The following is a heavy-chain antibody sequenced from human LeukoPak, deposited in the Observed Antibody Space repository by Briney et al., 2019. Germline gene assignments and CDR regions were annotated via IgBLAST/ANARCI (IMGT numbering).Heavy chain of an antibody. CDR2: ISSSSSYI. Sequence: AGGSLRLSCAASGFTFSSYSMNWVRQAPGKGLEWVSSISSSSSYIYYADSVKGRFTISRDNAKNSLYLQMNSLRAEDTAVYYCARDSSDWPPHAFDIWGQGTMVTVSP. J-gene: IGHJ3*02. CDR1: GFTFSSYS. V-gene: IGHV3-21*01. CDR3: ARDSSDWPPHAFDI. D-gene: IGHD3-9*01.